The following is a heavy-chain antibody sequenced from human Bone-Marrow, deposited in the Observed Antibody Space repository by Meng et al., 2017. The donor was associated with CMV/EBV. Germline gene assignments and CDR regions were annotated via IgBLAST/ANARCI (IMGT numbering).Heavy chain of an antibody. Sequence: GSLRLSCTVSGGSISSYYWSWIRQPPGKGLEWIGYIYYSGSTNYNPSLKSRVTISVDTSKNQFSLKLSSVTAADTAVYYCARGLFGIAARPVSYWGQGTLVTVSS. D-gene: IGHD6-6*01. J-gene: IGHJ4*02. CDR2: IYYSGST. CDR3: ARGLFGIAARPVSY. CDR1: GGSISSYY. V-gene: IGHV4-59*12.